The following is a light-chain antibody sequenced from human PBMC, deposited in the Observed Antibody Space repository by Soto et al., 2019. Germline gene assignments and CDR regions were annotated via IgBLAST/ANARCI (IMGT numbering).Light chain of an antibody. V-gene: IGKV3-20*01. CDR2: GAS. CDR1: QSVSSNY. J-gene: IGKJ2*02. CDR3: QQYGNSPCT. Sequence: EIVLTQSPGILSLSPGERATLSCRASQSVSSNYLAWFQQKPGQAPRLLITGASSRATGIPDRFSGSGSGTDFTLTISRLVPEDFAVYYCQQYGNSPCTFGQGTKLEIK.